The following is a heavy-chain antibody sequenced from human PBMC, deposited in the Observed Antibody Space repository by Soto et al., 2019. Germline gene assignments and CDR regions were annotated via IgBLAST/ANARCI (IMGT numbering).Heavy chain of an antibody. CDR2: ISSSGDTI. CDR3: ARGGVAYTSGWGIDY. CDR1: GFTFSDYY. J-gene: IGHJ4*02. Sequence: QVQLVESGGGLVKPGGSLRLSCAASGFTFSDYYMNWIRQAPGKGLEWVSYISSSGDTIYYADSVKGRFTMSRDNAKNSLYVQMDSLRAEDAAVYYCARGGVAYTSGWGIDYWGQGTLVTVSS. V-gene: IGHV3-11*01. D-gene: IGHD6-19*01.